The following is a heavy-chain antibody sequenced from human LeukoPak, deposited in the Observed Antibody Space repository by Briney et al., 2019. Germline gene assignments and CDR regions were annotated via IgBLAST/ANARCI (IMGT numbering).Heavy chain of an antibody. D-gene: IGHD3-22*01. Sequence: GGSLRLSCAASGFTFSSYAMSWVRQAPGKGLEWVSAISGSGGSTYYADSVKGRFTISRDNSKSTLYLQMNSLRAEDTAVYYCAKDRGITMIVKSARYFDYWGQGTLVTVSS. V-gene: IGHV3-23*01. J-gene: IGHJ4*02. CDR2: ISGSGGST. CDR1: GFTFSSYA. CDR3: AKDRGITMIVKSARYFDY.